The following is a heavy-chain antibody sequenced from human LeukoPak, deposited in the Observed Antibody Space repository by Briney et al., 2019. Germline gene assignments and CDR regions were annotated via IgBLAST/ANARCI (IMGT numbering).Heavy chain of an antibody. Sequence: GGSLRLSCAASGFTFTTYSMNWVRQAPGKGLEWVSYISSSSSTISYVDSVKGRFTISRDKAKNSLYLQMNSLSDEDTAVYYCVREAPTGPDYWGQGTLVTVSS. J-gene: IGHJ4*02. D-gene: IGHD4-17*01. CDR1: GFTFTTYS. CDR3: VREAPTGPDY. CDR2: ISSSSSTI. V-gene: IGHV3-48*02.